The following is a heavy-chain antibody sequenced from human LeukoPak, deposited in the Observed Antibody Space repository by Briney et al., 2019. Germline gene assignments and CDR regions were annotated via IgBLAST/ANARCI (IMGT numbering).Heavy chain of an antibody. V-gene: IGHV4-59*12. D-gene: IGHD5-18*01. CDR3: ARARRYSYGYGVGYYYMDV. Sequence: SETLSLTCTVAGGSINSYYWSWIRQPPGKGLEWIGYIYYSGSTNYNPSLKSRVTISVDTSKNQFSLKLSSVTAADTAVYYCARARRYSYGYGVGYYYMDVWGKGTTVTVSS. CDR1: GGSINSYY. CDR2: IYYSGST. J-gene: IGHJ6*03.